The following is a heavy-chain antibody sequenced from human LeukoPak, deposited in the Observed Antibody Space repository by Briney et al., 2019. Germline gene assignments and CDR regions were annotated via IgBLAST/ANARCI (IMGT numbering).Heavy chain of an antibody. Sequence: PSETLSLTCTVSDGAISSYYWTWIRQPPGKGLEWIGYIFYGGSTDYNPSLKSRVTISVDTSKNQFSLKLRSVTAADTAVYYCARDGRYCSGGSCYYFYYFDYWGQGILVTVSS. CDR3: ARDGRYCSGGSCYYFYYFDY. CDR2: IFYGGST. CDR1: DGAISSYY. D-gene: IGHD2-15*01. J-gene: IGHJ4*02. V-gene: IGHV4-59*01.